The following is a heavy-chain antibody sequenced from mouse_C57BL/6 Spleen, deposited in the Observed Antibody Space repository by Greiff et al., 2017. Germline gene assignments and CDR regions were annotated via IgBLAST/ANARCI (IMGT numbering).Heavy chain of an antibody. Sequence: QVQLQQPGAELVMPGASVKLSCKASGYTFTSYWMHWVKQRPGQGLEWIGEIDPSDSYTNYNQKFKGKSTLTVDKSSSTAYMQLSSLTSEDSAVYYCARSDYCSSLRFAYWGQGTLVTVSA. D-gene: IGHD1-1*01. CDR2: IDPSDSYT. CDR3: ARSDYCSSLRFAY. V-gene: IGHV1-69*01. CDR1: GYTFTSYW. J-gene: IGHJ3*01.